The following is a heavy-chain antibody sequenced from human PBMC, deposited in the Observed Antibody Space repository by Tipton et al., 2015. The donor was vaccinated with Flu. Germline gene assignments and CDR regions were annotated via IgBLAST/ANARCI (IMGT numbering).Heavy chain of an antibody. D-gene: IGHD6-6*01. J-gene: IGHJ4*02. CDR3: ARVADYSSSSGPLDY. Sequence: SGFTFSSYSMNWVRQAPGKGLEWVSSISSSSSYIYYADSVKGRFTISRDNAKNSLYLQMNSLRAEDTAVYYCARVADYSSSSGPLDYWGQGTLVTVSS. CDR2: ISSSSSYI. V-gene: IGHV3-21*01. CDR1: GFTFSSYS.